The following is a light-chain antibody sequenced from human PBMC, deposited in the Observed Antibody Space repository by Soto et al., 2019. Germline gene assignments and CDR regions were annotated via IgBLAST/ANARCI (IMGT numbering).Light chain of an antibody. Sequence: EIVLTQSPGTLSLSPGERATLSCGASQSVSSSYLAWYQQKPGQAPRLLIYGASSRATGIPDRFGGSGSGTDFTLTISRLEPEDFAVYYCQQYGSSPPFTFGQGTKVDI. CDR1: QSVSSSY. CDR2: GAS. CDR3: QQYGSSPPFT. V-gene: IGKV3-20*01. J-gene: IGKJ1*01.